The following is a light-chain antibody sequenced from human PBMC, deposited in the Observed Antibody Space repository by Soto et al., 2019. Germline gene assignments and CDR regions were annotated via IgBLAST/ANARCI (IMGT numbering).Light chain of an antibody. V-gene: IGKV3-11*01. CDR1: QSVSSY. Sequence: EIVLTQSPATLSLSPGERATLSCRASQSVSSYLAWYQQKPGQAPRLLIYDSSIRAAGIPARFSGSGSGTDFTLPIIGLGPEDFALYYCQQRTNWHTFGQGTKLEI. CDR2: DSS. CDR3: QQRTNWHT. J-gene: IGKJ2*01.